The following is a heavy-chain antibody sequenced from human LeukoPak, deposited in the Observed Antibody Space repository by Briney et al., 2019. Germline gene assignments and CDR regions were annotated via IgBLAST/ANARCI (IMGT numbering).Heavy chain of an antibody. CDR3: ARDAADAIFGVVPLDY. CDR2: INPNSGGT. CDR1: GYTFTGYY. Sequence: GASVKVSCKASGYTFTGYYMHWVRQAPGQGLEWMGWINPNSGGTNYAQKFQGRVTMTRDTSISTAYMELSRLRSDDTAVYYCARDAADAIFGVVPLDYWGQGTLVTVSS. J-gene: IGHJ4*02. V-gene: IGHV1-2*02. D-gene: IGHD3-3*01.